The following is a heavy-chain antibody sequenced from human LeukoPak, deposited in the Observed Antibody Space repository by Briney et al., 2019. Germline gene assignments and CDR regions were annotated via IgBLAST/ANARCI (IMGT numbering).Heavy chain of an antibody. J-gene: IGHJ5*02. CDR3: ATTLGYGWFDP. Sequence: SETLSLTCTVSGGSISSYSWSWIRQPAGKGLEWIGHMRTSGSAHYNPSLKSRGTMSVDTSKNQLSLKLISVTAADTAVYYCATTLGYGWFDPWGQGTLVTVSS. CDR2: MRTSGSA. CDR1: GGSISSYS. D-gene: IGHD1-1*01. V-gene: IGHV4-4*07.